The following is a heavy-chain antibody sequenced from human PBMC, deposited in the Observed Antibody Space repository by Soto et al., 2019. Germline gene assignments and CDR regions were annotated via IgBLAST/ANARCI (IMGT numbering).Heavy chain of an antibody. CDR1: GDSVSSNSAA. D-gene: IGHD6-13*01. CDR3: ARGHSSSWRGYYYGMDV. J-gene: IGHJ6*02. CDR2: TYYRSKWYN. V-gene: IGHV6-1*01. Sequence: SQTLSLTCAISGDSVSSNSAAWNWIRQSPSRGLEWLGGTYYRSKWYNDYAVSVKSRITINPDTSKNQFSLQLNSVTPEDTAVYYCARGHSSSWRGYYYGMDVWGQGTTVTVSS.